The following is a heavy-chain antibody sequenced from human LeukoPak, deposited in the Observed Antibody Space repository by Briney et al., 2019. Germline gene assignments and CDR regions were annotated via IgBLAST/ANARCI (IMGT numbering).Heavy chain of an antibody. CDR1: GYTFTGYY. J-gene: IGHJ6*03. V-gene: IGHV1-2*02. CDR3: ARADTVTRAGYFYYYYYYYMDV. Sequence: ASVKVSCKASGYTFTGYYIHWVRQAPGQGLEWVGWINPNSGGTNYAEKFQGRVTMTRDTSISTAYMELSRLRSDDTAVYYCARADTVTRAGYFYYYYYYYMDVWGKGTTVTVSS. CDR2: INPNSGGT. D-gene: IGHD4-17*01.